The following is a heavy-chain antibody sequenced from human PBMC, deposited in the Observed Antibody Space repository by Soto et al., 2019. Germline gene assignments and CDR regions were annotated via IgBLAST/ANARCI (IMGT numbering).Heavy chain of an antibody. Sequence: QVQLVESGGGVVQPGRSLRLSCAASGFTFSSYAMHWVRQAPGKGMEWVAVVSHDGKTEYHAASVKGRFTISRDTSANILSLQMNSLRDEDTAVYYCGTQPYISAHYSGGFEVWGQGTMVTVSS. CDR2: VSHDGKTE. V-gene: IGHV3-30*04. D-gene: IGHD3-22*01. CDR3: GTQPYISAHYSGGFEV. CDR1: GFTFSSYA. J-gene: IGHJ3*01.